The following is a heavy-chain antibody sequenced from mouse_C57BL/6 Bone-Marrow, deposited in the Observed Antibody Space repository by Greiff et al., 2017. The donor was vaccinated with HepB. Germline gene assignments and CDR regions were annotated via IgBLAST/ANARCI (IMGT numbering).Heavy chain of an antibody. CDR3: TRECDYDDYAMEC. D-gene: IGHD2-4*01. CDR1: GFTFSSYA. Sequence: EVKLVESGEGLVKPGGSLKLSCAASGFTFSSYAMSWVRQTPEKRLEWVAYISSGGDYIYYADTVKGRFTISRDNARNTLYLQMSSLKSEDTAMYYCTRECDYDDYAMECWGQGTSVTV. CDR2: ISSGGDYI. J-gene: IGHJ4*01. V-gene: IGHV5-9-1*02.